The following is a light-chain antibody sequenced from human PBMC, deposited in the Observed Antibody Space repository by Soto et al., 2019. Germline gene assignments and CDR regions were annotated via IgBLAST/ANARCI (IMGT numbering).Light chain of an antibody. Sequence: DIQMTQSPSSLSASVGDRVTITCRASQSISSYLNWYQQKPGKAPKLLIYAASSLQSGVPSSFSGSGSGTEFTLTISSLQPEDFATYYCQQSYSTPRTFGGGTKVEIK. V-gene: IGKV1-39*01. CDR1: QSISSY. J-gene: IGKJ4*01. CDR2: AAS. CDR3: QQSYSTPRT.